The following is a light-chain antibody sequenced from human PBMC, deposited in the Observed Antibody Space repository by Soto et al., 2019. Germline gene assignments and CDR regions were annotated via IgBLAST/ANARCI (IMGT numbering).Light chain of an antibody. CDR1: SSDVGGYNY. CDR2: DVS. V-gene: IGLV2-14*01. CDR3: SSYTSSSPYV. J-gene: IGLJ1*01. Sequence: QSALTLPASVSGSPGQSLTISCTGTSSDVGGYNYGSWYQQHPGQAPKLMIYDVSNRPSGVSDRFSGSKSGNTASLTISGLQAEDEADYYCSSYTSSSPYVFGTGTKLTVL.